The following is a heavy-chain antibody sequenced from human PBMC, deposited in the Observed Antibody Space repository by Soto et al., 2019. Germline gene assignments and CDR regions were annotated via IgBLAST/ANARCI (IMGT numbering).Heavy chain of an antibody. D-gene: IGHD3-22*01. CDR3: ASTLVSLNTYYYDSSGYN. V-gene: IGHV1-69*06. J-gene: IGHJ4*02. CDR1: GGTFSSYA. Sequence: GASVKVSCKASGGTFSSYAISWVRQAPGQGLEWMGGIIPIFGTANYAQKFQGRVTITADKSTSTAYMELSSLRSEDTAVYYCASTLVSLNTYYYDSSGYNWGQGTLVTVSS. CDR2: IIPIFGTA.